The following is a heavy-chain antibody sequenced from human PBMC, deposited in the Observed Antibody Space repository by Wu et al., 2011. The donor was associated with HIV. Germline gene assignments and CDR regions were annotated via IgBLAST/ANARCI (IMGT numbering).Heavy chain of an antibody. V-gene: IGHV3-30*02. D-gene: IGHD3-9*01. Sequence: FIRYDGSNKYYADSVKGRFTISRDNSKNTLYLQMNSLRAEDTAVYYCAKVGENYDILTGYTLSYYYYMDVWGKGTTVTVSS. J-gene: IGHJ6*03. CDR2: IRYDGSNK. CDR3: AKVGENYDILTGYTLSYYYYMDV.